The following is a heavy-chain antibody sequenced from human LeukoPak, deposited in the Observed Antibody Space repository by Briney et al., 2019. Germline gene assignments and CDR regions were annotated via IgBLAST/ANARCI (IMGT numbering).Heavy chain of an antibody. D-gene: IGHD6-13*01. CDR3: ARDGSSSRYEASYDY. CDR1: GGSISSSNW. V-gene: IGHV4-4*02. J-gene: IGHJ4*02. Sequence: SETLSLTCAVSGGSISSSNWWSWVRQPPGKGLEWIGEIYHSGSTNYNPSLKSRVTISVDKSKNQFSLKLSSVTAADTAVYYCARDGSSSRYEASYDYWGQGTLVTVSS. CDR2: IYHSGST.